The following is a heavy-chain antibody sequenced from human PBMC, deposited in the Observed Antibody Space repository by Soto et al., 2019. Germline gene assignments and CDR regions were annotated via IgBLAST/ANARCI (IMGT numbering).Heavy chain of an antibody. CDR1: GFTFSDYY. CDR2: ISSSGSTI. V-gene: IGHV3-11*01. D-gene: IGHD1-26*01. J-gene: IGHJ5*02. CDR3: ARAAPWSLRFDP. Sequence: SGGSLRLSCAASGFTFSDYYMSWIRQAPGKGLEWVSYISSSGSTIYYADSVKGRFTISRDNAKNSLYLQMNSLRAEDTAVYYCARAAPWSLRFDPWGQGTLVTVSS.